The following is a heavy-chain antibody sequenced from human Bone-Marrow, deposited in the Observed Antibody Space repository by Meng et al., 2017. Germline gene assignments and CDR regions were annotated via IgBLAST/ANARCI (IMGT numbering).Heavy chain of an antibody. D-gene: IGHD2-15*01. CDR2: VKSKTDGGTT. Sequence: EVQLVESGGGLIKPGGSLRFDCAASGFTFSSAWMNWVRQAPGKGLEWVGRVKSKTDGGTTDFAAPVKGRFTISRDDSRNTVYLQMNSLKTEDTAVYYCTTRSGGKNDYWGQGTLVTVSS. CDR1: GFTFSSAW. J-gene: IGHJ4*02. CDR3: TTRSGGKNDY. V-gene: IGHV3-15*01.